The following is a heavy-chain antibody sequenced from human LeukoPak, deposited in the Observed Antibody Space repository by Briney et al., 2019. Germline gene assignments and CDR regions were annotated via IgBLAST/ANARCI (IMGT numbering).Heavy chain of an antibody. J-gene: IGHJ4*02. CDR3: VRDNLENQWLERSY. CDR1: GFTFSLYN. V-gene: IGHV3-48*03. D-gene: IGHD6-19*01. Sequence: GGSLRLSCAASGFTFSLYNMNWVRQAPGKGLEWVSQISASETSIKYADSVRGRFTISRDNVKNSVYLQMNSLRAEDTAIYYCVRDNLENQWLERSYWGQGTLVTVSS. CDR2: ISASETSI.